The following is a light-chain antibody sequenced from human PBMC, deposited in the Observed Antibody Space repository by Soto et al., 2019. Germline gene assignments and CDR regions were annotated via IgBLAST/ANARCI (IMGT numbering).Light chain of an antibody. CDR1: QSASSSH. CDR2: DAS. CDR3: QHYGNPTYT. Sequence: EFVFTQSPGTLSLSPGAQVTLSCRASQSASSSHLAWYQQKPGQSPRLLIYDASSRATGIPDRFSGSGSGTLFTLTTSGLKPEYYAVYYCQHYGNPTYT. V-gene: IGKV3-20*01. J-gene: IGKJ2*01.